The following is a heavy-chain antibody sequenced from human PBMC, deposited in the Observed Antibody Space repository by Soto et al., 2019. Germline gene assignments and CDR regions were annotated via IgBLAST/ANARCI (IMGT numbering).Heavy chain of an antibody. CDR2: IYYSGST. D-gene: IGHD3-16*02. Sequence: SETLSLTCTVSGGSISSGGYYWSWIRQHPGKGLEWIGYIYYSGSTYYNPSLKSRVTISVDTSKNQFSLKLSSVTAADTAVYYCARETHYDYVWGSYPPGFDYWGQGTLVTVSS. CDR3: ARETHYDYVWGSYPPGFDY. V-gene: IGHV4-31*03. J-gene: IGHJ4*02. CDR1: GGSISSGGYY.